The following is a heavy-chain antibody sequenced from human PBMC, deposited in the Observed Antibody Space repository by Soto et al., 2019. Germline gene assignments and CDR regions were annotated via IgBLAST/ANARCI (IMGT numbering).Heavy chain of an antibody. CDR1: GYTFSGYY. CDR2: INPNSGGT. Sequence: ASVKISCKASGYTFSGYYMHWVRQAPGQGLEWMGWINPNSGGTNYAQKFQGRATMTRDTSISTAYMELSRLRSDDTAVYYCAREDKVWDSAYYSYGMDVWGQGTTVTAPQ. J-gene: IGHJ6*01. V-gene: IGHV1-2*02. D-gene: IGHD1-26*01. CDR3: AREDKVWDSAYYSYGMDV.